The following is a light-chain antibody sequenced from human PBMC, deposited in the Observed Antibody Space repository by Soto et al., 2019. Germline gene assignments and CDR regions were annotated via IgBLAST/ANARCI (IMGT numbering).Light chain of an antibody. CDR1: QSINTW. CDR3: QQYNSYPRT. V-gene: IGKV1-5*01. CDR2: DAS. J-gene: IGKJ1*01. Sequence: DIRMTQSPSSLSASAGDRVTITCRASQSINTWVAWYQQKPGKAPKLLIHDASYLETGVPSRFSGSGSGTEFTLTVSSLQPDDFATYYCQQYNSYPRTFGQGTTVESK.